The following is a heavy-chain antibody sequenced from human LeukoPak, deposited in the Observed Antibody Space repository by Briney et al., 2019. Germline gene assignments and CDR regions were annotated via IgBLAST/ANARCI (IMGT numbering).Heavy chain of an antibody. CDR3: VRIPNSANFPNWFDP. CDR2: ISSSSDYI. Sequence: PGGSLRLSCAASGFTFSSSTMNWVRRAPGRGLEWVSSISSSSDYIYYADSVKGRFTISRDDAKNSLYLQMNSLRAEDTAVYYCVRIPNSANFPNWFDPWGQGTLVTDSS. CDR1: GFTFSSST. J-gene: IGHJ5*02. D-gene: IGHD4/OR15-4a*01. V-gene: IGHV3-21*01.